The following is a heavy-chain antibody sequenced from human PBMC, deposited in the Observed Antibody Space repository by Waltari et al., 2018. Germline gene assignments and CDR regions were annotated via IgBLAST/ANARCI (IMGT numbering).Heavy chain of an antibody. Sequence: QLHLQESGPGPVKPPATLSLTCTVPGGSISSSSSYWGWIRQSPGKGLEWIGSIYYSGSTYYNPTLKSRVTISGDTSKNQFSLKLSSVTAADTAVYYCARHWKKSGYRFDPWGQGTLVTVSS. D-gene: IGHD5-12*01. CDR1: GGSISSSSSY. J-gene: IGHJ5*02. CDR2: IYYSGST. V-gene: IGHV4-39*01. CDR3: ARHWKKSGYRFDP.